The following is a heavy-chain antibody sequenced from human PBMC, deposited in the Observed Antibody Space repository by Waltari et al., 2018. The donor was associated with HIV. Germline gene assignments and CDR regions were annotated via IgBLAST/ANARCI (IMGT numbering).Heavy chain of an antibody. D-gene: IGHD4-17*01. V-gene: IGHV1-18*01. CDR1: GYSFTRSG. J-gene: IGHJ3*02. CDR3: ARAPMTTVTSRGFDI. Sequence: QVQLVQSGAEVKKPGASLTVSCKASGYSFTRSGISWVRQAPGQGLEWIGWISVYNDNKKYAQKIQDRLNMTTDSPTSTAYMELRSLRSDDTAVYYGARAPMTTVTSRGFDIWGQGTMVIVSS. CDR2: ISVYNDNK.